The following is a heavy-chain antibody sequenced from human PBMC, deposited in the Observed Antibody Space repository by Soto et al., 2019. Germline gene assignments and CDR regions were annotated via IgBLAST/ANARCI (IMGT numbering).Heavy chain of an antibody. D-gene: IGHD6-19*01. CDR3: ARDPHLGIAVAVGWFDP. J-gene: IGHJ5*02. CDR1: GFTFSSYA. Sequence: GGSLRLSCAASGFTFSSYAMSWVRQAPGKGLEWVSSISSSSSYIYYADSVKGRFTISRDNAKNSLYLQMNSLRAEDTAVYFCARDPHLGIAVAVGWFDPWGQGTLVTVSS. CDR2: ISSSSSYI. V-gene: IGHV3-21*01.